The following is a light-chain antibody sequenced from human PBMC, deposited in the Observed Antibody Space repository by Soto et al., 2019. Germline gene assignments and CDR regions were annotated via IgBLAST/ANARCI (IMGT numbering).Light chain of an antibody. CDR1: QRFGSSN. V-gene: IGKV3-20*01. Sequence: EIVLTQSPGTLSLSPGERGTLSCRASQRFGSSNLAWYQQKPGQAPRLLIYSTSSRATGIPDRFSGSGSGTDFTLTIRRLEPEDFAVYYCQQYGKSPWTFGQGTKV. J-gene: IGKJ1*01. CDR3: QQYGKSPWT. CDR2: STS.